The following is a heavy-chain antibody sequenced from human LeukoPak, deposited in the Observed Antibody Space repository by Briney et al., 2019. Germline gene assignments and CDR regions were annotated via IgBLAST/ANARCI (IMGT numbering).Heavy chain of an antibody. CDR3: ARGALGYCSGGSCPNFDY. J-gene: IGHJ4*02. Sequence: SETLSLTCTVSGGSISSGDYYWSWIRQPPGKGLEWIGYIYYSGSTYYNPSLKSRVTISVDTSKNQFSLKLSSVTAADTAVYYCARGALGYCSGGSCPNFDYWGQGTLVTVSS. D-gene: IGHD2-15*01. CDR1: GGSISSGDYY. CDR2: IYYSGST. V-gene: IGHV4-30-4*02.